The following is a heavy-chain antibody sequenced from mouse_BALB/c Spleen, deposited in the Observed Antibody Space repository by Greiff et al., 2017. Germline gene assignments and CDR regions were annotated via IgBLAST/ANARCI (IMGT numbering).Heavy chain of an antibody. CDR2: INPSTGYT. V-gene: IGHV1-7*01. J-gene: IGHJ4*01. Sequence: QVQLQQSGAELAKPGASVKMSCKASGYTFTSYWMHWVKQRPGQGLEWIGYINPSTGYTEYNQKFKDKATLTADKSSSTAYMQLSSLTSEDSAVYYCARNPYGYHCAMDYWGQGTSVTVSS. D-gene: IGHD1-2*01. CDR1: GYTFTSYW. CDR3: ARNPYGYHCAMDY.